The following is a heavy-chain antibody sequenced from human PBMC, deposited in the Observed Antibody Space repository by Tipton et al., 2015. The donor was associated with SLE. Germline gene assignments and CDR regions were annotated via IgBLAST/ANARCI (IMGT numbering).Heavy chain of an antibody. Sequence: SLRLSCAASGFTFSSYAMHWVRQAPGKGLEWVAVISYDGSNKYYADSVKGRFTISRDNSKNTLYLQMNSLRAEDTAVYYCARNPDVLLGHAFDLWGQGTMVTVSS. CDR2: ISYDGSNK. D-gene: IGHD3-10*01. CDR3: ARNPDVLLGHAFDL. V-gene: IGHV3-30*04. CDR1: GFTFSSYA. J-gene: IGHJ3*01.